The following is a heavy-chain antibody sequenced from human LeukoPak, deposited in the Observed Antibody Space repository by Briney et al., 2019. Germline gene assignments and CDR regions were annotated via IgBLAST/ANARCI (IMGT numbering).Heavy chain of an antibody. D-gene: IGHD4-17*01. Sequence: PSQTLSLTCTVSGGSISSGGYYWSWIRQHPGKGLEWIGYIYYSGSTNYNPSLKSRVTISVDTSKNQFSLKLSSVTAADTAVYYCASHDYGDLYFDYWGQGTLVTVSS. CDR1: GGSISSGGYY. J-gene: IGHJ4*02. V-gene: IGHV4-31*03. CDR2: IYYSGST. CDR3: ASHDYGDLYFDY.